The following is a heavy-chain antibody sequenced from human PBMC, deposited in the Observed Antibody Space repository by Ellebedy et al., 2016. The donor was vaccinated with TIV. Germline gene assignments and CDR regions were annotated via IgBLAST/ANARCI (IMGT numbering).Heavy chain of an antibody. D-gene: IGHD6-19*01. J-gene: IGHJ4*02. CDR3: AKSPSSGWYYFDY. V-gene: IGHV3-23*01. CDR1: GGTFSSYA. CDR2: ISGSGGST. Sequence: SCXASGGTFSSYAMSWVRQAPGKGLEWVSAISGSGGSTYYADSVKGRFTISRDNSKNTLYLQMNSLRAEDTAVYYCAKSPSSGWYYFDYWGQGTLVTVSS.